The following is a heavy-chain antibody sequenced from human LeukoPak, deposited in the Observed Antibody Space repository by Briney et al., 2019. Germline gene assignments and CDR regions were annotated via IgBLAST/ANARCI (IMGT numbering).Heavy chain of an antibody. Sequence: GSLRLSFAASGFTFSSYAMSWVRQAPGKGLEWVSAISVSGGSTYYADSVKGGVTISRDNSKNTLYLQMNSLRAEDTAVYYCANFGPKVVPAAGNNFDYWGQGTLVTVSS. CDR3: ANFGPKVVPAAGNNFDY. D-gene: IGHD2-2*01. V-gene: IGHV3-23*01. J-gene: IGHJ4*02. CDR2: ISVSGGST. CDR1: GFTFSSYA.